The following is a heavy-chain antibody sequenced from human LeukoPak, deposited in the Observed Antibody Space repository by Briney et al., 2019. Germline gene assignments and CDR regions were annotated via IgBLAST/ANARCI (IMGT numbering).Heavy chain of an antibody. CDR3: ARDARDGYGGNPFDY. CDR2: SYSADAT. CDR1: GFTVSSNL. Sequence: PGGSLRLSCAASGFTVSSNLMTWVRQSPGRGLEWLSSSYSADATYYADSVKGRFTISRDNSKNTLYLQMNSLRAEDTAVYYCARDARDGYGGNPFDYWGQGTLVTVSS. D-gene: IGHD4-23*01. V-gene: IGHV3-53*01. J-gene: IGHJ4*02.